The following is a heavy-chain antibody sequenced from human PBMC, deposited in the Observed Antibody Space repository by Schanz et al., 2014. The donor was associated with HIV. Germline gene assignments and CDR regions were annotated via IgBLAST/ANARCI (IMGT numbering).Heavy chain of an antibody. CDR3: VRSLYDYVRGAYRPNSFGMNV. D-gene: IGHD3-16*02. Sequence: QVQVVESGGGSVKPGGSLRLSCAASGFTFSDYYMMWIRQAPGQGLECLSYISGRGAVTYYIDSVRGRFNISRDNAKNSLYLHMNGLRAEDTAVYYCVRSLYDYVRGAYRPNSFGMNVWGQGTPVTVSS. V-gene: IGHV3-11*01. CDR1: GFTFSDYY. CDR2: ISGRGAVT. J-gene: IGHJ6*02.